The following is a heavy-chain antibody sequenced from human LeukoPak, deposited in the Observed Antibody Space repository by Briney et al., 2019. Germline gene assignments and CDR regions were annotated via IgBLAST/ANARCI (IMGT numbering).Heavy chain of an antibody. CDR2: IYYSGST. CDR3: ARDDSAFGAFDL. V-gene: IGHV4-31*03. Sequence: SQTLSLTCTVSGGSISSGGYYWSWIRQYPGKGLEWIGYIYYSGSTYYNPSLKSRVTISVDTSKNQFSLKLSSVTAADTAVYYCARDDSAFGAFDLWAKGQWSPSLQ. D-gene: IGHD3-3*01. CDR1: GGSISSGGYY. J-gene: IGHJ3*01.